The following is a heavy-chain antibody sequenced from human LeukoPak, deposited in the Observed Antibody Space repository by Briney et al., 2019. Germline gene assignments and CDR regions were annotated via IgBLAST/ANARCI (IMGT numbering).Heavy chain of an antibody. V-gene: IGHV3-72*01. Sequence: GGSLRLSCADSGFTFSDHYMDWVRQAPGKGLEWVGRTRSKANSYTTEYAASVKGRFAISRDDSKNSLYLQMNSLKTEDTAVYYCARRVGATAFDIWGQGTMVTVSS. CDR1: GFTFSDHY. CDR2: TRSKANSYTT. CDR3: ARRVGATAFDI. J-gene: IGHJ3*02. D-gene: IGHD1-26*01.